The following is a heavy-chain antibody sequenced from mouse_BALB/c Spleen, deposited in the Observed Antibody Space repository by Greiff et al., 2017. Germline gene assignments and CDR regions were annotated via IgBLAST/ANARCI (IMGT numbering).Heavy chain of an antibody. CDR3: ARHYGSGYAMDY. CDR2: ISYSGST. CDR1: GYSITSDYA. J-gene: IGHJ4*01. D-gene: IGHD1-1*01. V-gene: IGHV3-2*02. Sequence: EVKLMESGPGLVKPSQSLSLTCTVTGYSITSDYAWNWIRQFPGNKLEWMGYISYSGSTSYNPSLKSRISITRDTSKNQFFLQLNSVTTEDTATYYCARHYGSGYAMDYWGQGTSVTVSS.